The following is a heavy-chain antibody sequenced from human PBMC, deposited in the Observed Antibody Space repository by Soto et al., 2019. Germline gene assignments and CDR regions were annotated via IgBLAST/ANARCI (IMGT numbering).Heavy chain of an antibody. Sequence: GGSLRLSCAASGFTFSSYAMHWVRQAPGKGLEWVAVISYDGSNKYYADSVKGRFTISRDNSKNTLYLQMNSLRAEDTAVYYCARDSSYGDYRQDIWGQGTLVTVSS. V-gene: IGHV3-30-3*01. J-gene: IGHJ4*02. CDR3: ARDSSYGDYRQDI. D-gene: IGHD4-17*01. CDR1: GFTFSSYA. CDR2: ISYDGSNK.